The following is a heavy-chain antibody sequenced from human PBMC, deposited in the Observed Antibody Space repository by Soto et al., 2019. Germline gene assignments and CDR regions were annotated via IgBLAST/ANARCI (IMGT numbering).Heavy chain of an antibody. V-gene: IGHV4-34*01. CDR3: ARVERGTATTVVDAFDI. CDR1: GGFVSSGSYY. D-gene: IGHD1-1*01. J-gene: IGHJ3*02. Sequence: QVQLQQWGAGLLKPSETLSLTCAVYGGFVSSGSYYWSWIRQPPGKGLGWIGEMSHSGGTHFNPSLKSRVTIEVDTPKNQFSLKMSSVTAADTALYYCARVERGTATTVVDAFDIWGPGTMVTVSS. CDR2: MSHSGGT.